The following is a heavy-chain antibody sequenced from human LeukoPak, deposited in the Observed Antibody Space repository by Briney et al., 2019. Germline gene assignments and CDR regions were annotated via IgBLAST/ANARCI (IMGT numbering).Heavy chain of an antibody. V-gene: IGHV3-7*04. Sequence: GGSLRLSCAASGFPFSSYWMSWVRQAPGKGLEWVANVKKDGDDKHYVDSVKGRFTVSRDNAKTSLYLQMNNLRAEDTAVYYCARVPGTSNYYGSGSPDYWGQGTLVTVSS. D-gene: IGHD3-10*01. CDR2: VKKDGDDK. CDR3: ARVPGTSNYYGSGSPDY. J-gene: IGHJ4*02. CDR1: GFPFSSYW.